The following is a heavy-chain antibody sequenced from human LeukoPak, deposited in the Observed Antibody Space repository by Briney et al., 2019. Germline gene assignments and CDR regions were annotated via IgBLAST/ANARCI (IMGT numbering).Heavy chain of an antibody. CDR2: ISAYNGNT. V-gene: IGHV1-18*01. D-gene: IGHD4-17*01. J-gene: IGHJ5*02. CDR3: AGDRFTVNNPYNWFDP. CDR1: GYTFTSYG. Sequence: ASVKVSCKASGYTFTSYGISWVRQAPGQGLEWMGWISAYNGNTNYAQKLQGRVTMTTDTSTSTAYMELRSLRSDDTAVYYCAGDRFTVNNPYNWFDPWGQGTLVTVSS.